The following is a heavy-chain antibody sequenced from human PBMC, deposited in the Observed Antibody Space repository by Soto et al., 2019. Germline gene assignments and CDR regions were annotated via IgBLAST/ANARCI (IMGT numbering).Heavy chain of an antibody. CDR2: INPKSGGT. V-gene: IGHV1-2*02. J-gene: IGHJ6*02. CDR1: GYTFTGYY. CDR3: ARVIGTLYDFWSGYYTGPYYGMDV. D-gene: IGHD3-3*01. Sequence: GASVKVSCKASGYTFTGYYMHWVRQAPGQGLEWMGWINPKSGGTNYAQKFQGRVTMTRDTSISTAYMELSRLRSDDTAVYYCARVIGTLYDFWSGYYTGPYYGMDVWGQGTTVTVSS.